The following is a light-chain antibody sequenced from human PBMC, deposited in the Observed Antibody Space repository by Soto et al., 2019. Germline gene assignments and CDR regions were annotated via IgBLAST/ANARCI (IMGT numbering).Light chain of an antibody. CDR2: EVS. J-gene: IGLJ2*01. CDR3: SSYAGSNNYVV. V-gene: IGLV2-8*01. Sequence: QSVLTQPPSASGSPGQSVTISCTGTSSDIGGYNYVSWYQQHPGKAPKLMIYEVSKRPSGVPDRFSGSKSGNTASLIVSGLQAEDEADYYCSSYAGSNNYVVFGGGTKVTVL. CDR1: SSDIGGYNY.